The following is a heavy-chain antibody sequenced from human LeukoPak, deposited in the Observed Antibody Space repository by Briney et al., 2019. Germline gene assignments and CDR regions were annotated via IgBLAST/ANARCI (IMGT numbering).Heavy chain of an antibody. CDR2: MNPNNGNT. CDR3: ARPTSRPSNYYHTDV. V-gene: IGHV1-8*01. CDR1: GYTFTSFD. Sequence: ASVKVSCKASGYTFTSFDINWVRQATGQGLEWMGWMNPNNGNTGYAQKFQGRVTRTRDTAISTAYMELSSLTYEDTAVYYCARPTSRPSNYYHTDVWGKGTTVTVSS. J-gene: IGHJ6*03. D-gene: IGHD6-13*01.